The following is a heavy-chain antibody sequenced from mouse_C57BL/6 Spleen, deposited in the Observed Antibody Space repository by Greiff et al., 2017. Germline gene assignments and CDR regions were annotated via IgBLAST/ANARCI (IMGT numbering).Heavy chain of an antibody. CDR1: GYTFTSYT. D-gene: IGHD2-2*01. V-gene: IGHV1-4*01. CDR2: INPSSGYT. J-gene: IGHJ2*01. CDR3: ARDGYDPFDY. Sequence: QVQLQQSGAELARPGASVKMSCKASGYTFTSYTMHWVKQRPGPGLEWIGYINPSSGYTKYNQKFKDKATLTADKSSSTAYMQLSSLTSEDSAVYYCARDGYDPFDYWGQGTTLTVSS.